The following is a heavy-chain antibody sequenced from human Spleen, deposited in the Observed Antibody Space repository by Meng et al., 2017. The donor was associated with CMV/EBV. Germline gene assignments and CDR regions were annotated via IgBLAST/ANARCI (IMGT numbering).Heavy chain of an antibody. CDR3: AGSRPGGGACDY. J-gene: IGHJ4*02. CDR1: GASIKNYT. Sequence: QVQIQEPGPGLVKPSETLSLTCIVAGASIKNYTWNWVRQPAGQGLEWIGLIQVIGHTVYNPSLKSRVTVSLDASKSQFSLTLNSVTAADTATYYCAGSRPGGGACDYWGQGILVTVSS. D-gene: IGHD3-16*01. V-gene: IGHV4-4*07. CDR2: IQVIGHT.